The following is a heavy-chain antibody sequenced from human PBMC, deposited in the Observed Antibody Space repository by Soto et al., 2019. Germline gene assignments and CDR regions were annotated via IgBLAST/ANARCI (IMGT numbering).Heavy chain of an antibody. D-gene: IGHD2-15*01. CDR1: GGSVESSSC. CDR3: VRSVPAATWAYNGMDV. J-gene: IGHJ6*02. Sequence: SETLSLTCAVSGGSVESSSCWSVLRQALGKGLEWSGEIYHSGTFNYNPSLASRVSVSVDKSTNQFSLNLNSVTAADTAVYYCVRSVPAATWAYNGMDVWGQGTTVTVSS. V-gene: IGHV4-4*02. CDR2: IYHSGTF.